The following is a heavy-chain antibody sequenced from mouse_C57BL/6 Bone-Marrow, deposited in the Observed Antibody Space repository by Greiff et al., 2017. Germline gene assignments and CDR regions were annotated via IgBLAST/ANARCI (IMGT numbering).Heavy chain of an antibody. Sequence: EVKLVESGGDLVKPGGSLKLSCAASGFTFSSYGMSWVRQTPDKRLEWVATISSGSSYTYYPDSVKGRFTISRDNAKNTLYLQMSSLKSEDTARYYCARHNHDWGQGTLVTVSA. CDR3: ARHNHD. V-gene: IGHV5-6*01. CDR2: ISSGSSYT. J-gene: IGHJ3*01. CDR1: GFTFSSYG.